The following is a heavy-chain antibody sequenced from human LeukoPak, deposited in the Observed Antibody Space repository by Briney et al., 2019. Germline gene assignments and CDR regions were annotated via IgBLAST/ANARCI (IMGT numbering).Heavy chain of an antibody. CDR1: GGTFSSYA. Sequence: GASVNVSCKASGGTFSSYAISWVRQAPGQGLEWMGGIIPIFGTANYAQKFQGRVTITADESTSTAYMELSSLRSEDTAVYYCAWGDCTNGVCYTLRYYYGMDVWGQGTTVTVSS. CDR3: AWGDCTNGVCYTLRYYYGMDV. CDR2: IIPIFGTA. D-gene: IGHD2-8*01. V-gene: IGHV1-69*13. J-gene: IGHJ6*02.